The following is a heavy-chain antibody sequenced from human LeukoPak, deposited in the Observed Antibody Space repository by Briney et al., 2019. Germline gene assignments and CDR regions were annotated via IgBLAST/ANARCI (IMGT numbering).Heavy chain of an antibody. CDR1: GGSFSGYY. V-gene: IGHV4-34*01. J-gene: IGHJ5*02. CDR2: INHSGST. CDR3: ARASAPLGYDFWSGRKNWFDP. Sequence: KPSETLSLTCAVYGGSFSGYYWSWIRQPPGKGLEWLGEINHSGSTNYNPSLKSRVTISVDTSKNQFSLKLSSVTAADTAVYYCARASAPLGYDFWSGRKNWFDPWGQGTLVTVSS. D-gene: IGHD3-3*01.